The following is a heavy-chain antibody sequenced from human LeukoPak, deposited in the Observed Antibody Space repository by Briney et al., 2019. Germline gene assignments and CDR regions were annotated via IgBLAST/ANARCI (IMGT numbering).Heavy chain of an antibody. D-gene: IGHD4-17*01. CDR3: AKVSGDYVRSYYYYMDV. Sequence: SVKVSRKASGGTFSSYAISWVRQAPGQGLEWMGGIIPIFGTANYAQKFQGRVTITADESTSTAYMELSSLRSEDTAVYYCAKVSGDYVRSYYYYMDVWGKGTTVTISS. V-gene: IGHV1-69*13. J-gene: IGHJ6*03. CDR1: GGTFSSYA. CDR2: IIPIFGTA.